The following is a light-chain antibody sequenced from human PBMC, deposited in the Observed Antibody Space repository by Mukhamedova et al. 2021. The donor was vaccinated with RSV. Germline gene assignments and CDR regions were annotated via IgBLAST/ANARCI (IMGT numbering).Light chain of an antibody. Sequence: GERATLSCRASQSVSSSYLAWYQQKPGQAPRLLIYGASSRATGIPDRFSGSGSGTDFTLTISRLEPEDFAVYYCQKYGSSPPWTFG. CDR2: GAS. V-gene: IGKV3-20*01. CDR1: QSVSSSY. CDR3: QKYGSSPPWT. J-gene: IGKJ1*01.